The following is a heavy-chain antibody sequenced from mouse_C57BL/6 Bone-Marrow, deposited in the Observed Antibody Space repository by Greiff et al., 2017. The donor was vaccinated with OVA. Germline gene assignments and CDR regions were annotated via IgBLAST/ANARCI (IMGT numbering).Heavy chain of an antibody. CDR1: GYAFSSSW. D-gene: IGHD2-1*01. J-gene: IGHJ2*01. V-gene: IGHV1-82*01. CDR3: AVYGNYDY. Sequence: VQLVDSGPELVKPGASVKISCKASGYAFSSSWMNWVKQRPGKGLEWIGRIYPGDGDTNYNGKFKGKATLTADKSSSTAYMQLSSLTSEDSAVYFCAVYGNYDYWGQGTTLTVSS. CDR2: IYPGDGDT.